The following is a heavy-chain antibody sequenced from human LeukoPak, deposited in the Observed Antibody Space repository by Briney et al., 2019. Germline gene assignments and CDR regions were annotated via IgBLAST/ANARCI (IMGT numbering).Heavy chain of an antibody. D-gene: IGHD3-22*01. CDR2: ISYAGTNK. J-gene: IGHJ4*02. Sequence: GGSLRLSCVVSGFTLTDYALHWVRQAPGKGLEWVAVISYAGTNKYYADSVKGRFTISRDISKNTVYLHMDSLRDEDTAVYFCARGGYYYDTTGSPGDYWGQGTLVTVSS. CDR3: ARGGYYYDTTGSPGDY. CDR1: GFTLTDYA. V-gene: IGHV3-30-3*01.